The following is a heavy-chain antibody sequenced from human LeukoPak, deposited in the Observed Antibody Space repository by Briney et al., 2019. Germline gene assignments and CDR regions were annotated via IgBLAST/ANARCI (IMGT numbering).Heavy chain of an antibody. Sequence: SKTLSLTCTVSGGSISSYYWSWIRQPPGKGLEWIGYIYYSGSTNYNPSLKSRVTISVDTSKSQFSLKLSSVTAADTAVYYCARGLSGWYHYWGQGTLVTVSS. CDR3: ARGLSGWYHY. CDR1: GGSISSYY. CDR2: IYYSGST. D-gene: IGHD6-19*01. J-gene: IGHJ4*02. V-gene: IGHV4-59*01.